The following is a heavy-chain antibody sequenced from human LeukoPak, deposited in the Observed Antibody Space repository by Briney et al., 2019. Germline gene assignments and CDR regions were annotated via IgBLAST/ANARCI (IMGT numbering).Heavy chain of an antibody. CDR2: IKPDGSEK. J-gene: IGHJ3*02. D-gene: IGHD3-22*01. Sequence: PGGSLRLSWAASAFTLSSYWMSWVRQAPGKGLEWVANIKPDGSEKYFVDSVKGRFTISRDNAKNSLYLQMNSLRAEDTAMYYCAREYYDNSGGEDAFDIWGPGTMVTVSS. CDR3: AREYYDNSGGEDAFDI. CDR1: AFTLSSYW. V-gene: IGHV3-7*05.